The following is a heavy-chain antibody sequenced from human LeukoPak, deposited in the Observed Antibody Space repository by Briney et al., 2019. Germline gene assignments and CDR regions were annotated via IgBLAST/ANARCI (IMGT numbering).Heavy chain of an antibody. CDR1: GGSISSSSYY. CDR2: FYYSGNT. J-gene: IGHJ4*02. Sequence: SETLSLTCSVSGGSISSSSYYWGWIRQPPGKGLEWIGSFYYSGNTYYNPSLKSRVTISVDTSKNEFSLKLRSVTAADTAVYYCARTAGVAVAGSRQYFDYWGQGTLVTVSS. V-gene: IGHV4-39*01. D-gene: IGHD6-19*01. CDR3: ARTAGVAVAGSRQYFDY.